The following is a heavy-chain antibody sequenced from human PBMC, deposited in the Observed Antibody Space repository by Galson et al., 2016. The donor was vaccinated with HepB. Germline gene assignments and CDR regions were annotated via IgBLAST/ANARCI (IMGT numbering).Heavy chain of an antibody. D-gene: IGHD1-14*01. V-gene: IGHV4-31*03. CDR2: IHYSGST. J-gene: IGHJ5*02. Sequence: TLSLTCIVSGDSISSGASYWTWIRQSPGKGLEWIGYIHYSGSTYYNPSLKSRVTLSVDTSKNQFSLKLSSLTAADTAVSYCARDRAGFYPWGQGTLVTVSS. CDR3: ARDRAGFYP. CDR1: GDSISSGASY.